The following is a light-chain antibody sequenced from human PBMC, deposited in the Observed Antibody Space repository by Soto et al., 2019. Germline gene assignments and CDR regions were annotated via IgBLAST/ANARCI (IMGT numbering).Light chain of an antibody. Sequence: QSVLTQSASVSGSPGQSITISCTGTSSDVGGYNFVSWYQQHPGKVPKLMIYEVSNRPSGFSNRFAGSKSGNTASLTISGLKAEDEADYYCSSYTSNSTVLFGGGTKVTVL. V-gene: IGLV2-14*01. J-gene: IGLJ3*02. CDR1: SSDVGGYNF. CDR3: SSYTSNSTVL. CDR2: EVS.